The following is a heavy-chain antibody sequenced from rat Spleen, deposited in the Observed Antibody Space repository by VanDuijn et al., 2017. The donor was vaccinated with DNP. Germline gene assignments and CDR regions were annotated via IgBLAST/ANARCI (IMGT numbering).Heavy chain of an antibody. CDR1: GFTFSDYH. V-gene: IGHV5-29*01. J-gene: IGHJ3*01. CDR3: ARSWGDDGYPPFAY. CDR2: ISYDGSNS. D-gene: IGHD1-12*03. Sequence: EVQLVESDGGLVQPGRSLKLSCAASGFTFSDYHMAWVRQAPTKGLEWVATISYDGSNSNYRDSVKGRFTISRDNAKSTLYLQMDSLRSEDTATYYCARSWGDDGYPPFAYWGQGTLVTVS.